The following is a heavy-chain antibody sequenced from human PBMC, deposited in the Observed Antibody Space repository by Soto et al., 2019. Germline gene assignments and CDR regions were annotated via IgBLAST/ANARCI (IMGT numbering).Heavy chain of an antibody. CDR2: ISGSGST. CDR1: GFTFRTCA. D-gene: IGHD3-16*02. CDR3: AKEKDYDFVWGSARYTSNY. Sequence: GGSLRLSCTASGFTFRTCAMTWFRQAPGKGLEWVSAISGSGSTFYANSVKGRFTISRDNSRNTVSLQMHSPRAEDSAIYYCAKEKDYDFVWGSARYTSNYWGQGTLVTVSS. V-gene: IGHV3-23*01. J-gene: IGHJ4*02.